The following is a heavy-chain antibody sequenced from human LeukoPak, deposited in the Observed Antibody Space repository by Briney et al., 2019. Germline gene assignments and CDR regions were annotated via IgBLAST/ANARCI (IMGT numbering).Heavy chain of an antibody. V-gene: IGHV4-39*01. J-gene: IGHJ4*02. CDR3: ARRFKLYRHETSGYHDS. D-gene: IGHD3-9*01. CDR1: GGSISSSSYY. CDR2: IYYSGDT. Sequence: PSETLSLTCTVSGGSISSSSYYWGWIRQPPGQGLEWIGSIYYSGDTFYNPSLESRVIISIDTSRKQISLNLSSVTAADTAMYYCARRFKLYRHETSGYHDSWGQGTLVTVSS.